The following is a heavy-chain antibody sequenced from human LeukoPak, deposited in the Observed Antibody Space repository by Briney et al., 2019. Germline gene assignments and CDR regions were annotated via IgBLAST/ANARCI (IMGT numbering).Heavy chain of an antibody. Sequence: SVKVSCKASGGTFSSYAISWVRQAPGQGLEWMGGIIPIFGTANYAQKFQGRVTITTDESTSTAYMELSSLRSEDTAVYYCARDRGYSYALLPYYMDVWGKGTTVTVSS. D-gene: IGHD5-18*01. J-gene: IGHJ6*03. CDR2: IIPIFGTA. CDR3: ARDRGYSYALLPYYMDV. V-gene: IGHV1-69*05. CDR1: GGTFSSYA.